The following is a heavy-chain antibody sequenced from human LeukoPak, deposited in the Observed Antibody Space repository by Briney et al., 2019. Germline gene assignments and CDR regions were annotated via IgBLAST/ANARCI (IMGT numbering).Heavy chain of an antibody. CDR2: IIPIFGTA. CDR1: GGTFSSYA. D-gene: IGHD2-21*02. CDR3: ARDDCGGDCYGFPGNTPRIGNWFDP. Sequence: GSSVKVSCKASGGTFSSYAISWVRQAPGQGLEWMGGIIPIFGTANYAQKFQGRVTITADKSTSTAYMELSSLRSEDTAVYYCARDDCGGDCYGFPGNTPRIGNWFDPWGQGTLVTVSS. V-gene: IGHV1-69*06. J-gene: IGHJ5*02.